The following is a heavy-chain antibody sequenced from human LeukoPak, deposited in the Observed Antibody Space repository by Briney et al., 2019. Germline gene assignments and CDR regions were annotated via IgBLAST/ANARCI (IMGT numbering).Heavy chain of an antibody. CDR2: IYPGDSDT. Sequence: GESLQISCKGSGYRFTSDWIGWVRQTPGKGLEWMGIIYPGDSDTRYSPSFQGQVTISADKSVNTAYLQWSSLKASDTAMYYCARLSGRVVCSAGSCYIDSWGQGTLVTVSS. J-gene: IGHJ4*02. D-gene: IGHD2-15*01. V-gene: IGHV5-51*01. CDR3: ARLSGRVVCSAGSCYIDS. CDR1: GYRFTSDW.